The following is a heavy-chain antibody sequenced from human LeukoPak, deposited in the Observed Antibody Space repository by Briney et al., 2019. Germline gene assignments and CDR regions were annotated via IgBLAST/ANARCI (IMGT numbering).Heavy chain of an antibody. CDR2: ISGSGGST. J-gene: IGHJ4*02. CDR3: AKDTGDYGAYFDY. D-gene: IGHD4-17*01. V-gene: IGHV3-23*01. Sequence: GGSLRLSCAASGFTFSSYAMSWVRQAPGKGLEWVSAISGSGGSTYYADSVKGRFTISRDNSKNALYLQMNSLRAEDTAVYYCAKDTGDYGAYFDYWGQGTLVTVSS. CDR1: GFTFSSYA.